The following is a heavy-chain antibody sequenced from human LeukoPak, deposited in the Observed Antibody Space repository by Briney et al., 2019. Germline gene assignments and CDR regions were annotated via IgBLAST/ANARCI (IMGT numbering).Heavy chain of an antibody. D-gene: IGHD2-2*01. CDR2: ISYDGTNK. V-gene: IGHV3-30*04. Sequence: GGSLRLSCAASGFTFSTYPIHWVRQAPGKGLEWVAAISYDGTNKYYADSVKGRFTISRDNSKNTLYLQMNSLRAEDTAVYYCARVMGRYCSSTSCYVDYWGQGTLVTVSS. J-gene: IGHJ4*02. CDR3: ARVMGRYCSSTSCYVDY. CDR1: GFTFSTYP.